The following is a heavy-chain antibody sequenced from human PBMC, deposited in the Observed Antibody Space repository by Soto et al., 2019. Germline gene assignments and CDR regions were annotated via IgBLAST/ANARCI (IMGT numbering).Heavy chain of an antibody. J-gene: IGHJ4*02. CDR1: GGSFTGYY. V-gene: IGHV4-34*01. CDR2: INHSGFT. Sequence: WETLSLTCDVSGGSFTGYYWSWIRQPPGKGLEWIGEINHSGFTNYNPSLTGRVTISLDTSKSQFSLKLSSLTAADTAFYFCARGHGRFAHWGQGTLVTVSS. CDR3: ARGHGRFAH.